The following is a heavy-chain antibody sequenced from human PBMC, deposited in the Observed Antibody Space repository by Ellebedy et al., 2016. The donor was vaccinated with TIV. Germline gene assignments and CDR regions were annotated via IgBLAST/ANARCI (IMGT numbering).Heavy chain of an antibody. J-gene: IGHJ4*02. CDR2: INPNSGGT. D-gene: IGHD5-12*01. CDR1: GYTFTGYY. V-gene: IGHV1-2*04. Sequence: ASVKVSXXASGYTFTGYYMHWVRQAPGQGLEWMGWINPNSGGTNYAQKFQGWVTMTRDTSIGTAYMELSRLRSDDTAVYYCARDLGEWLRSGMDYWGQGTLVTVSS. CDR3: ARDLGEWLRSGMDY.